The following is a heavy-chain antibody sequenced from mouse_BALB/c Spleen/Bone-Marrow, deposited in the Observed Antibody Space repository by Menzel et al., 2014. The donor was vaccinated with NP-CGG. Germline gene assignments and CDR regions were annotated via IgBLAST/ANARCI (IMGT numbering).Heavy chain of an antibody. CDR2: INPDSSTI. Sequence: VQLKESGGGLVQPGGSLKLSCAASGFDFNRYWMSWVRQAPGKGLEWIGEINPDSSTINYTPSLKDKFIISRDNAKNTLYLQMSKVRFEDTALYYCARLNYYGNLFVWGAGTTVTVSS. V-gene: IGHV4-1*02. D-gene: IGHD1-1*01. CDR3: ARLNYYGNLFV. CDR1: GFDFNRYW. J-gene: IGHJ1*01.